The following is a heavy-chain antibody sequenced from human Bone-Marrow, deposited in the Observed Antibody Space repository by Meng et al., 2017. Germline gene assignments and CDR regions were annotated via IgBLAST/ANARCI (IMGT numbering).Heavy chain of an antibody. Sequence: QVQLVQSGAEVKKPGASVNLSCEASGYSFTSYAIHWVRQAPGESLEWMGWINAGNGQTKYSERFQGRVAIARDTSANTAYMELSSLTSEDTAVYYCARGGIAAAAYSDHWGQGTLVTVFS. CDR3: ARGGIAAAAYSDH. V-gene: IGHV1-3*01. D-gene: IGHD6-13*01. CDR1: GYSFTSYA. J-gene: IGHJ4*02. CDR2: INAGNGQT.